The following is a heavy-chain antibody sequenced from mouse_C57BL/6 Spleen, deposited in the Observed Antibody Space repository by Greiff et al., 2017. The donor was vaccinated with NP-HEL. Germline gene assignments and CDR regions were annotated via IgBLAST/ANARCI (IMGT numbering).Heavy chain of an antibody. CDR1: GYTFTSYG. Sequence: VQLQQSGAELVRPGSSVKMSCKTSGYTFTSYGINWVKQRPGQGLEWIGSIYLGNGSPEYNEKFKGKATLTSDTSSSTAYMQLSSLTSEDSAIYFCAGWDVYSPYWGQGTTLTVSS. D-gene: IGHD2-3*01. J-gene: IGHJ2*01. CDR2: IYLGNGSP. V-gene: IGHV1-58*01. CDR3: AGWDVYSPY.